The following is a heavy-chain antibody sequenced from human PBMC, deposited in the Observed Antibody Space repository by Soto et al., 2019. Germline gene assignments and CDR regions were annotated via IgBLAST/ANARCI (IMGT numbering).Heavy chain of an antibody. Sequence: ASVKVSCKASGYTFTGYYMHWVRQAPGQGLEWMGWINPNSGGTNYAQKFQGRVTMTRDTSISTAYMELSRLRSDDTAVYYCATEPTTYSSSSAFDLWGRGTLVTVSS. V-gene: IGHV1-2*02. CDR2: INPNSGGT. J-gene: IGHJ2*01. CDR3: ATEPTTYSSSSAFDL. D-gene: IGHD6-6*01. CDR1: GYTFTGYY.